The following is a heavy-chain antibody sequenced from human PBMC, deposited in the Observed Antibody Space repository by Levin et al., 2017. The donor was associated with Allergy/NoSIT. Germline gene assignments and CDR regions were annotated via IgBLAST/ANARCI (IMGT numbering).Heavy chain of an antibody. V-gene: IGHV4-31*03. Sequence: SQTLSLTCTVSGGSISSGGYYWSWIRQHPGKGLEWIGYIYYSGSTYYNPSLKSRVTISVDTSKNQFSLKLSSVTAADTAVYYCARDVESGFGEIYAFDIWGQGTMVTVSS. CDR2: IYYSGST. CDR3: ARDVESGFGEIYAFDI. CDR1: GGSISSGGYY. J-gene: IGHJ3*02. D-gene: IGHD3-10*01.